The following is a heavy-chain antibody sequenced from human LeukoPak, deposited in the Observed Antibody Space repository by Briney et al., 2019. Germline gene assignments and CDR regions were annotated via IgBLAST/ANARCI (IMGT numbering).Heavy chain of an antibody. Sequence: SQTLSLTCTLSGGSISSGDYYWSWIRQPPGKGLEWIGYIYYSGSTYYNPSLKSRVTISVDTSKNQFSLKLSSVTAADTAVYYCARGRDYYGSDPAAFDIWGQGTMVTV. J-gene: IGHJ3*02. CDR3: ARGRDYYGSDPAAFDI. D-gene: IGHD3-10*01. CDR2: IYYSGST. CDR1: GGSISSGDYY. V-gene: IGHV4-30-4*08.